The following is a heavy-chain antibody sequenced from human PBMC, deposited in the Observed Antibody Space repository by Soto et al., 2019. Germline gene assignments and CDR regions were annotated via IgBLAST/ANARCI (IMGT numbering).Heavy chain of an antibody. CDR3: ARVRGGSFHHYYMDV. CDR2: IISSSSTI. Sequence: EVQLVESGGGLVQPGGSLRLSCAASGFTFGSYSMNWVRQAPGKGLEWVSYIISSSSTIYYADSVKGRFTISRDNAKNSLSLQMNSLRVEDTAVYYCARVRGGSFHHYYMDVWGRGTTVTVSS. CDR1: GFTFGSYS. J-gene: IGHJ6*03. V-gene: IGHV3-48*01. D-gene: IGHD2-15*01.